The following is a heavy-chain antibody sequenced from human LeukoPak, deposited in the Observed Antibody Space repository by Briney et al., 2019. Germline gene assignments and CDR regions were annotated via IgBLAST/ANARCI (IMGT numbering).Heavy chain of an antibody. J-gene: IGHJ5*02. CDR1: GFTFSSYE. CDR2: ITSSSSTI. D-gene: IGHD6-19*01. V-gene: IGHV3-48*01. CDR3: ARRAAVAGTFDP. Sequence: SGGSLRLSCAASGFTFSSYEMNWVRQAPGKGLEWVSYITSSSSTIYYADSVKGRFTISRDDAKNSLYLQMNSLRAEDTAVYYCARRAAVAGTFDPWGQGTLVTVSS.